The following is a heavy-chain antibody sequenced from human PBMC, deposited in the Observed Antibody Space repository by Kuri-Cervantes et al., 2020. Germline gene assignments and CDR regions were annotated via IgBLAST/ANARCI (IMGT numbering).Heavy chain of an antibody. CDR3: ARLGSSSWYGADYYYYYGMDV. V-gene: IGHV5-51*01. D-gene: IGHD6-13*01. CDR1: GYSFTSYW. Sequence: KVSCKGSGYSFTSYWIGWVRQMPGKGLEWMRIIYPGDSDTRYSPSFQGQVTISADKSISTAYLQWSSLKASDTAMYYCARLGSSSWYGADYYYYYGMDVWGQGTTVTVSS. CDR2: IYPGDSDT. J-gene: IGHJ6*02.